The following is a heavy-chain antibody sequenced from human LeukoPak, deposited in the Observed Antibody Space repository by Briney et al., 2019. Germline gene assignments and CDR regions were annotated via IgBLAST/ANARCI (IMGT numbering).Heavy chain of an antibody. D-gene: IGHD2-2*01. Sequence: GSLRLSCAASGFTFSSYSMNWVRQAPGKGLEWVSTISHSGGSTYYADSVKGRFTISRDNSKNTLYLQMNSLRAEDTAVYYCAPLGYCSSTSCDEFDYWGQGTLVTVSS. CDR1: GFTFSSYS. V-gene: IGHV3-23*01. CDR3: APLGYCSSTSCDEFDY. J-gene: IGHJ4*02. CDR2: ISHSGGST.